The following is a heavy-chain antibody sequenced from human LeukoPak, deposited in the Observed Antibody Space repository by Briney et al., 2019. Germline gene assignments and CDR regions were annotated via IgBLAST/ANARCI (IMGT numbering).Heavy chain of an antibody. CDR3: ASPSVDHGGFDY. D-gene: IGHD1-14*01. Sequence: ASVKVSCKVSGYTLTELSMHWVRQAPGKGLEWMGGFDPEDGETIYAQKFQGRVTMTEDTSTDTAYMELSSLRSEDTAVYYCASPSVDHGGFDYWGQGTLVTVSS. J-gene: IGHJ4*02. V-gene: IGHV1-24*01. CDR2: FDPEDGET. CDR1: GYTLTELS.